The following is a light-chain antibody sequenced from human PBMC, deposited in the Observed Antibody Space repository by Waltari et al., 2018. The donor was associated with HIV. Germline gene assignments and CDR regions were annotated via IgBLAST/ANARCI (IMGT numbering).Light chain of an antibody. Sequence: QSVLTQPPSASGTPGQRVTISCSGSSSNIGSNYVYWYQQLPGPTPKLLISRNNPRPSGVPDRFSGSKSGTSASLAISGLRSEDEADYYCAAWDDSLSAWVFGGGTKLTVL. V-gene: IGLV1-47*01. CDR3: AAWDDSLSAWV. CDR2: RNN. J-gene: IGLJ3*02. CDR1: SSNIGSNY.